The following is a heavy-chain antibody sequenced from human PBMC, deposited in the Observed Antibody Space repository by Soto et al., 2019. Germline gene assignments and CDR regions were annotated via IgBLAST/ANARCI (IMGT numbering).Heavy chain of an antibody. CDR3: ARSIVVVTALDY. Sequence: VKVSCKASGYTFSSYGISWVRQAPGQRLEWMGWINAGNGNTKYSQKFQGRVTITRDTSASTAYMELSSLRSEDTAVYYCARSIVVVTALDYWGQGTLVPSPQ. D-gene: IGHD2-21*02. CDR2: INAGNGNT. CDR1: GYTFSSYG. V-gene: IGHV1-3*01. J-gene: IGHJ4*02.